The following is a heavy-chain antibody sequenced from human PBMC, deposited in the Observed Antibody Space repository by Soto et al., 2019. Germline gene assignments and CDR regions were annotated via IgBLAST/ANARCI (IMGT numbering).Heavy chain of an antibody. D-gene: IGHD2-15*01. V-gene: IGHV5-51*01. CDR2: IYPGDSDT. Sequence: GESLKISCKGSGYSFTSYWIGWVRQMPGKGLEWMGIIYPGDSDTRYSPSFQGQVTISADKSISTAYLQWSSLKASDTAMYYCARLRGYCSGGSCYSAYYYGMDVWGQGTTVIVSS. J-gene: IGHJ6*02. CDR3: ARLRGYCSGGSCYSAYYYGMDV. CDR1: GYSFTSYW.